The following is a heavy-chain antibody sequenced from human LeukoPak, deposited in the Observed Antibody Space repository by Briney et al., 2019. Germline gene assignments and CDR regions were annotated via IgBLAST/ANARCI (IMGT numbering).Heavy chain of an antibody. V-gene: IGHV1-46*01. J-gene: IGHJ4*02. CDR1: GYTFTSYY. Sequence: GASVKVSCKASGYTFTSYYMHWVRQAPGQGLEWMGIINPSGGSTSYAQKFQGRVTMTRDTSTSTVYMELSSLRSEDTAVYYCARGNMNSGYDLMRYFDYWGQGTLVTVSS. CDR2: INPSGGST. CDR3: ARGNMNSGYDLMRYFDY. D-gene: IGHD5-12*01.